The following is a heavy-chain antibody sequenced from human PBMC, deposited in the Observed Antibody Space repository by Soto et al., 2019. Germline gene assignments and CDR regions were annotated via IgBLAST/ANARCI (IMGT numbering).Heavy chain of an antibody. D-gene: IGHD3-3*01. CDR2: IIPIFGTA. V-gene: IGHV1-69*13. Sequence: SVMVSCQASGGTFSIYAISWVRQAPGQGLEWMGGIIPIFGTANYAQKFQGRVTITADESTSKAYMELSSLRSEDTAVYYCAKPLRFLDSYGMDVWGQGTTVTVSS. CDR3: AKPLRFLDSYGMDV. CDR1: GGTFSIYA. J-gene: IGHJ6*02.